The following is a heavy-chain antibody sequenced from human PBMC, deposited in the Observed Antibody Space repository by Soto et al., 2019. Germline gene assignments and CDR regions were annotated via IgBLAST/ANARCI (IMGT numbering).Heavy chain of an antibody. D-gene: IGHD3-22*01. Sequence: SVKVSCEASGGTFSSYAISGVRQAPGQGLEWMGGIIPIFGTANYAQKFQGRVTITADESTSTAYMELSSLRSEDTAVYYCASPYSRCHSSGYYYCWFDPWGQGTLVPVSS. J-gene: IGHJ5*02. V-gene: IGHV1-69*13. CDR2: IIPIFGTA. CDR3: ASPYSRCHSSGYYYCWFDP. CDR1: GGTFSSYA.